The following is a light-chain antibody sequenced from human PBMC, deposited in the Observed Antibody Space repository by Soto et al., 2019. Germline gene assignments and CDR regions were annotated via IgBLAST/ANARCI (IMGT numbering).Light chain of an antibody. Sequence: EIVLTQSPATLSLSPGERATLSCRASQSVGSFLAWYQQKPGQAPRLLIYAASDRATGIPGRFSGSGSGTDFTLIISSLEPEDFAFYYCQQGNTWPWTFGQGTKVDIK. J-gene: IGKJ1*01. V-gene: IGKV3-11*01. CDR3: QQGNTWPWT. CDR2: AAS. CDR1: QSVGSF.